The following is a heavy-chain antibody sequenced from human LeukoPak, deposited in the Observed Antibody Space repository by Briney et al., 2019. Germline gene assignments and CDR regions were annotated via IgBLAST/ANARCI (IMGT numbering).Heavy chain of an antibody. V-gene: IGHV4-34*01. CDR1: GGSFRGYY. J-gene: IGHJ4*02. D-gene: IGHD4-17*01. Sequence: SETLSLTCAVYGGSFRGYYWSWIRQPPGKGLEWIGENNNSGRTNYTPSLKSRVTISVDTSKNQFSLMLSSVTAAATAVYSCARGRYGDYERYFDYWGQGTLVTVSS. CDR3: ARGRYGDYERYFDY. CDR2: NNNSGRT.